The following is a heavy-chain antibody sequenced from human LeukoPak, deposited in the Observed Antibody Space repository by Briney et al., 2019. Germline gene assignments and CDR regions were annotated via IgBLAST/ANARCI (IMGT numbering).Heavy chain of an antibody. J-gene: IGHJ4*02. CDR3: AREDSGWYVDY. CDR1: GYTFTDYY. Sequence: ASVKVSCKASGYTFTDYYMHWVRQAPGQGLEWMGWINPNSAGTNYAQKFEGRVTMTRDTSICTAYMELSRLRSDDTAVYYCAREDSGWYVDYWGQGTLVTVSS. CDR2: INPNSAGT. V-gene: IGHV1-2*02. D-gene: IGHD6-19*01.